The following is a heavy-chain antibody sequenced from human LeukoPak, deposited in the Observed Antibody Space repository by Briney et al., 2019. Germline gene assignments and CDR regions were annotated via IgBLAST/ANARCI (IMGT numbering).Heavy chain of an antibody. J-gene: IGHJ6*02. CDR1: GGSISSGDYY. D-gene: IGHD4-23*01. Sequence: SETLSLTCTVSGGSISSGDYYWSWIRQPPGKGLEWIGYIHYSGSTNYNPSLKSRVTISVDTSKNQLSLKLTSMTAADTAVYYCARELGATVVNYGMDVWGQGTTVTVSS. CDR3: ARELGATVVNYGMDV. V-gene: IGHV4-61*08. CDR2: IHYSGST.